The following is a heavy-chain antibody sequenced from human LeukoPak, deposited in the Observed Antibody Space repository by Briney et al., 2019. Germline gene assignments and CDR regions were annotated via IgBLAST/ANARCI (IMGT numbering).Heavy chain of an antibody. J-gene: IGHJ3*01. CDR1: GFTFSSYW. Sequence: PGGSLRLSCAASGFTFSSYWMHWVRQAPGKGLVWVSLINSDGSSTRDADSVNGRFTISRDNAKNTLYLQMNSLRAEDTAVYYCASHFYYGSGSRTFDLWGQGTMVTVSS. CDR3: ASHFYYGSGSRTFDL. V-gene: IGHV3-74*01. D-gene: IGHD3-10*01. CDR2: INSDGSST.